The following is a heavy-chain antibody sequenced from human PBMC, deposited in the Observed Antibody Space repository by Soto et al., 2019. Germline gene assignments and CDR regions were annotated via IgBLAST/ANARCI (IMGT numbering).Heavy chain of an antibody. J-gene: IGHJ4*01. CDR2: IIPIFGTA. CDR3: ARGPLGWNDVFNM. Sequence: SVKVSCKASGCTFSSYAISWVRQAPGQGLEWMGGIIPIFGTANYAQKFQGRVTITADKSTSTAYMELSSLRAEDTAVYYCARGPLGWNDVFNMWGEGTMVSVSS. D-gene: IGHD1-1*01. CDR1: GCTFSSYA. V-gene: IGHV1-69*06.